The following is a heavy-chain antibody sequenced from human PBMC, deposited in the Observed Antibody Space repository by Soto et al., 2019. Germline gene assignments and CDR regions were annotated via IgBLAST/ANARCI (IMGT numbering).Heavy chain of an antibody. CDR1: GYTFTYYA. V-gene: IGHV1-3*04. Sequence: QVQLVQSGPEVKKPGASVKVSCKTSGYTFTYYALHWVRQAPGQGLEWMGWINTGNGKTKYSQNFQGRLTITKDTSATTLYMQLSSLRSEDTTVYYCVRFSGNPVWGQGTLVTVSS. D-gene: IGHD1-1*01. CDR2: INTGNGKT. J-gene: IGHJ4*02. CDR3: VRFSGNPV.